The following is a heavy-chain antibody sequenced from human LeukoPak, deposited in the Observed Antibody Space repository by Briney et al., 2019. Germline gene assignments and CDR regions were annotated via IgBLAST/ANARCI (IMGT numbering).Heavy chain of an antibody. CDR2: IDHSGST. CDR3: ARVGTGNWFDA. J-gene: IGHJ5*02. V-gene: IGHV4-38-2*01. D-gene: IGHD1-1*01. CDR1: GHSISSCYY. Sequence: SDTLSLICAVSGHSISSCYYWGWIRQRPGTGLEWIGSIDHSGSTYYNPSLESRVTISVDTSKNQFSLKLSSVTTADTAVYYCARVGTGNWFDAWGQGTLVTVAS.